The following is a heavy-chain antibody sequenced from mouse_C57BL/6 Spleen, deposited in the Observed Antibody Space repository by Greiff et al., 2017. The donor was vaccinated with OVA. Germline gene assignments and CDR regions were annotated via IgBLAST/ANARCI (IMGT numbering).Heavy chain of an antibody. J-gene: IGHJ3*01. CDR2: IDPNSGGT. Sequence: VQLQQPGAELVKPGASVTLSCKASGYTFTSYWMHWVKQRPGRGLEWIGRIDPNSGGTKYNEKFNIKATLTVDKPSSTAYMQRSSLTAEDSAVYYCAGGDYDLEFAYWGQGTLVTVSA. CDR3: AGGDYDLEFAY. CDR1: GYTFTSYW. V-gene: IGHV1-72*01. D-gene: IGHD2-4*01.